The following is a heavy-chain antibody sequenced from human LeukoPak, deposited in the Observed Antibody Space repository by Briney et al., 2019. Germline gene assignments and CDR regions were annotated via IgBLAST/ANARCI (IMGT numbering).Heavy chain of an antibody. V-gene: IGHV1-2*04. CDR2: INPKSGGT. D-gene: IGHD2/OR15-2a*01. Sequence: GASVKVSCKASGYTFTGYHIHWVRQAPGQGLEWMGWINPKSGGTNYAQKFEGWVTMTRDTSISTAYMEVSRLRSDDTAVYFCARYCNSGNNCPPRDAFDIWGQGTMVTVSS. CDR3: ARYCNSGNNCPPRDAFDI. CDR1: GYTFTGYH. J-gene: IGHJ3*02.